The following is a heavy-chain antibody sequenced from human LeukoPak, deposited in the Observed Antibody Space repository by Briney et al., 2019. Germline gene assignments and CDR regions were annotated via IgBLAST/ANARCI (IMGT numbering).Heavy chain of an antibody. J-gene: IGHJ4*02. D-gene: IGHD3/OR15-3a*01. Sequence: SETLSLTCTVSGVSISSSNPYWGWIRQPPGRGLEWIGSIYYSGNTYYNASLKSQVSITIDTSKNQFSLRLTSVTAADTAVYYCARQTGSGLFILPGGQGTLVTVSS. CDR3: ARQTGSGLFILP. CDR1: GVSISSSNPY. CDR2: IYYSGNT. V-gene: IGHV4-39*01.